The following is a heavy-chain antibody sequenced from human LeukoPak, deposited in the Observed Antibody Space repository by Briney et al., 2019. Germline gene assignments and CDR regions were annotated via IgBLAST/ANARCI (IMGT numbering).Heavy chain of an antibody. J-gene: IGHJ4*02. CDR2: IKQDGSEK. CDR1: GFTFSSYW. V-gene: IGHV3-7*03. D-gene: IGHD6-13*01. CDR3: AKGIAAARYYFDY. Sequence: GGSLRLSCAASGFTFSSYWMSWVRQAPGKGLEWVANIKQDGSEKYYVDSVKGRFTISRDNAKNSLYLQMNSLRAEDTAVYYCAKGIAAARYYFDYWGQGTLVTVSS.